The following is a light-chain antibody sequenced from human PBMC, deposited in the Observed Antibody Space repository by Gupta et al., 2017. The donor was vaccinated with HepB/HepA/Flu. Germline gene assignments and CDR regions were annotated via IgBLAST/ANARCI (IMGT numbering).Light chain of an antibody. CDR1: SSDVGGYNY. V-gene: IGLV2-14*03. CDR3: CPYTSSATYF. Sequence: QSALTPPASVSGSPGQAITISCTGTSSDVGGYNYVCWDQQYPGKALKLIIFDVTGRPSGVSTRFSGSKSGNTASLTISVHQAEDDADYYRCPYTSSATYFFGTGTKVTVL. CDR2: DVT. J-gene: IGLJ1*01.